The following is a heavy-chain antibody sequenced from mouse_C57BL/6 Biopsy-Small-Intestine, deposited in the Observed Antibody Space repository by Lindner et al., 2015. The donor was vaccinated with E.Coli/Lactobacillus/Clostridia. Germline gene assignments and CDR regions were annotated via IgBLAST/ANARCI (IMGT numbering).Heavy chain of an antibody. V-gene: IGHV1-18*01. CDR2: INPNNGGT. CDR1: GYTFTDYN. CDR3: ARATGTEDYAMDY. Sequence: VQLQESGPELVKPGASVKIPCKASGYTFTDYNMDWVKQSHGKSLEWIGDINPNNGGTIYNQKFKGKATLTVDKSSSTAYMELRSLTSEDTAVYYCARATGTEDYAMDYWGQGTSVTVSS. D-gene: IGHD4-1*02. J-gene: IGHJ4*01.